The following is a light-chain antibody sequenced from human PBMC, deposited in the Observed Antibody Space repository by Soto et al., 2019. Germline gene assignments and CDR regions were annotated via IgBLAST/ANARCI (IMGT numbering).Light chain of an antibody. CDR3: HQYHSTPYT. CDR2: WAS. V-gene: IGKV4-1*01. Sequence: DIVMTQSPDSLAVSPGERATISCKSGQSLFYSSNNKNFLAWYKQKPGQPPRLLIYWASTRESGVPDRFSGSESGTDFNLTISSLQAEDVAVYYCHQYHSTPYTFGQGTKLEIK. CDR1: QSLFYSSNNKNF. J-gene: IGKJ2*01.